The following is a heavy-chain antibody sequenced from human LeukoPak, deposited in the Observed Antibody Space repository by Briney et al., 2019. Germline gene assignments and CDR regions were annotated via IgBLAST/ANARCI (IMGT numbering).Heavy chain of an antibody. Sequence: AGGSLRLSCVASGFTFSSYAMSWVRQAPGKGLEGVSGISGSGDNTYYADAVKGRFTISRENSRNTLDLEMNSLRAEDTAVYCCAKDPVYCSSISCCCWFDPWGQGTLVTVSS. J-gene: IGHJ5*02. D-gene: IGHD2-2*01. CDR2: ISGSGDNT. CDR3: AKDPVYCSSISCCCWFDP. CDR1: GFTFSSYA. V-gene: IGHV3-23*01.